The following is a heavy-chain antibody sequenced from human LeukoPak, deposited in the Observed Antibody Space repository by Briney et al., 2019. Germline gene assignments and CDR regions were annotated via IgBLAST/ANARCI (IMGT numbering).Heavy chain of an antibody. J-gene: IGHJ6*02. CDR2: ISAYNSVA. CDR1: GYTFTNYA. CDR3: ARLSSSGWPLECMDV. D-gene: IGHD6-19*01. V-gene: IGHV1-18*01. Sequence: ASVKVSCKASGYTFTNYAVSWVRQAPGQGFEWMGWISAYNSVAHYPRNFQDRVTMTIDTSTTTVYMELRGLRPDDTAVYYCARLSSSGWPLECMDVWGQGTTVTVPS.